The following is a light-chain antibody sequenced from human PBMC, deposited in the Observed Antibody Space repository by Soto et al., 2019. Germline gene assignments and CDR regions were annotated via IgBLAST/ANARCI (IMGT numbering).Light chain of an antibody. V-gene: IGLV4-69*01. CDR3: LTWGAGIWV. CDR1: SGHTNYA. J-gene: IGLJ3*02. CDR2: LNSDGRH. Sequence: QPVLTQSPSASASLGASVKLTCTLSSGHTNYAIAWHQLQPEKGPRYLMKLNSDGRHSKGDGIPDRFSGSSSGAERYLTISSLRSEDEADYYCLTWGAGIWVFGGGTKLTV.